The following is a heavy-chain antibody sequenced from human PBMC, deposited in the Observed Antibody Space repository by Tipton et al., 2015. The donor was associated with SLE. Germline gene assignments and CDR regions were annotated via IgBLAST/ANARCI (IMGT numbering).Heavy chain of an antibody. D-gene: IGHD3-22*01. V-gene: IGHV4-61*08. CDR3: ATTYYYDSSGYYFDAFDI. CDR1: GGSVSSSGYS. J-gene: IGHJ3*02. CDR2: ISYSGST. Sequence: TLSLTCTVSGGSVSSSGYSWSWIRQPPGKGLQWIGYISYSGSTNYNPSLKSRVTISIDTSKNQFSLKLTSVTAADTAVYYCATTYYYDSSGYYFDAFDIWGQGTMVTVSS.